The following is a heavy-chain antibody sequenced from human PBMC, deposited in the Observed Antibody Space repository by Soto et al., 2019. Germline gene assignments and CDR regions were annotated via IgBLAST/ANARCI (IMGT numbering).Heavy chain of an antibody. Sequence: QVQLQESGPGLVKPSQTLSLICTVSGDSISSENYFWSWIRQPPGQGLEWVGYISNRGTPYYNPSRKSRVTISLDTSKNRFTLDMYPVTAADRAVYYCAREVNVVALSDAFDIWGQGTMVTVSS. CDR3: AREVNVVALSDAFDI. V-gene: IGHV4-30-4*01. D-gene: IGHD2-8*01. CDR2: ISNRGTP. J-gene: IGHJ3*02. CDR1: GDSISSENYF.